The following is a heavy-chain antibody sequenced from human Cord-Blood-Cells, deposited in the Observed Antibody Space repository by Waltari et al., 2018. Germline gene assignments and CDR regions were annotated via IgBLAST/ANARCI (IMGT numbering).Heavy chain of an antibody. J-gene: IGHJ5*02. Sequence: QVQLQQWGAGLLKPSATLSLTCAVYGGSFSGYYWSWIRQPPRKGLEWIGEINHSGSTNYNPSLKSRVTISVDTSKNQFSLKLSSVTAADTAVYYCAREQDIVVVPAANWFDPWGQGTLVTVSS. CDR1: GGSFSGYY. D-gene: IGHD2-2*01. CDR3: AREQDIVVVPAANWFDP. V-gene: IGHV4-34*01. CDR2: INHSGST.